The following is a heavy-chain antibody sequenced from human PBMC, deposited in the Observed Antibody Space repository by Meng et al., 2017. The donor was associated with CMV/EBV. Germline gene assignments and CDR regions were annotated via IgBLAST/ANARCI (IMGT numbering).Heavy chain of an antibody. Sequence: GQLPEAGPGLVKPSQTLSLTCTVSGGSISSGDYYWSWIRQPPGKGLEWIGYIYYSGSTYYNPSLKSRVTISVDTSKNQFSLKLSSVTAADTAVYYCARVGRTSCYDYWGQGTLVTVSS. CDR2: IYYSGST. CDR3: ARVGRTSCYDY. V-gene: IGHV4-30-4*08. J-gene: IGHJ4*02. D-gene: IGHD2-2*01. CDR1: GGSISSGDYY.